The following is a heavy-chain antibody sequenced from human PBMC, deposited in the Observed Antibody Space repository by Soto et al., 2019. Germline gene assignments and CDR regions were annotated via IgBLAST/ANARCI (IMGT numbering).Heavy chain of an antibody. Sequence: QVQLQQWGAGLLKPSETLSLTCAVYGGSFSGYYWSWIRQPPGKGLEWIGEINHSGSTNYNPSLKSRVTISVDTSKTQFSLKLSSVTAADTAVYYCARITMVRGRQDYWGQGTLVTVSS. CDR1: GGSFSGYY. D-gene: IGHD3-10*01. CDR3: ARITMVRGRQDY. CDR2: INHSGST. V-gene: IGHV4-34*01. J-gene: IGHJ4*02.